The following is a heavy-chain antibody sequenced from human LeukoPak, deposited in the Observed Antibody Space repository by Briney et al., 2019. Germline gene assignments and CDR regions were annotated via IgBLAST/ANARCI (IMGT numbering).Heavy chain of an antibody. CDR1: GGSISSYY. CDR3: ARSLGGSRSYYFDY. D-gene: IGHD3-10*01. J-gene: IGHJ4*02. CDR2: IYYSGST. Sequence: SETVSLTCTVSGGSISSYYWSWIRQPPGKGLEWIGYIYYSGSTNYNPPLKSRVTISVDTSKNQFSLKLSSVTAADTAVYYCARSLGGSRSYYFDYWGQGTLVTVSS. V-gene: IGHV4-59*01.